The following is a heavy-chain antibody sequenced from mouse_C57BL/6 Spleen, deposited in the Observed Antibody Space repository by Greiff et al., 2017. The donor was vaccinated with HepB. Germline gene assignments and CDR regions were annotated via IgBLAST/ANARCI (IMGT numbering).Heavy chain of an antibody. D-gene: IGHD1-1*01. Sequence: QVHVKQPGAELVMPGASVKLSCKASGYTFTSYWMHWVKQRPGQGLEWIGEIDPSDSYTNYNQKFKGKSTLTVDKSSSTAYMQLSSLTSEDSAVYYCARGSPFTTVVATEGYFDVWGTGTTVTVSS. CDR2: IDPSDSYT. CDR3: ARGSPFTTVVATEGYFDV. V-gene: IGHV1-69*01. CDR1: GYTFTSYW. J-gene: IGHJ1*03.